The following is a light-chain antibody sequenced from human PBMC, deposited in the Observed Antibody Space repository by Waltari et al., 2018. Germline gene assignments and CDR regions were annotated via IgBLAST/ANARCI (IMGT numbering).Light chain of an antibody. J-gene: IGKJ4*01. CDR3: MQRLQLPLT. CDR2: LGS. Sequence: DLVMTQSPLSLTVTPGEPASISCRSSQSLLHTGGNSLLEWFLQKPGQSPQLLIYLGSNRASGVPDRFSGSGSGTDFTLKISRVEAEDVGVYYCMQRLQLPLTFGGGTKVEIK. V-gene: IGKV2-28*01. CDR1: QSLLHTGGNSL.